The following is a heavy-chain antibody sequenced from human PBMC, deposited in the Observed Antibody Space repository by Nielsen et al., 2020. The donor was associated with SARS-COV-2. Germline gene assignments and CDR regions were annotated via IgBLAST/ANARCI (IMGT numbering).Heavy chain of an antibody. D-gene: IGHD5-24*01. V-gene: IGHV3-23*01. CDR1: GFSFRSYT. CDR2: ISGSGGST. J-gene: IGHJ4*02. Sequence: GESLKISCAASGFSFRSYTMNWIRQAPGKGLEWVSAISGSGGSTYYADSVKGRFTISRDNSKNTLYLQMNSLRAEDTAVYYCAKDGYNYNYFDYWGQGTLVTVSS. CDR3: AKDGYNYNYFDY.